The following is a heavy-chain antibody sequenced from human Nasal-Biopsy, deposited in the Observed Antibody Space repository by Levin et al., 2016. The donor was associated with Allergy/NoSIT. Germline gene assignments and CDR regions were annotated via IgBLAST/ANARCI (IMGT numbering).Heavy chain of an antibody. CDR3: ARDPVDFWSGSLPHEVRYFDS. V-gene: IGHV3-21*01. CDR1: GFTFSSHS. Sequence: GESLKISCAASGFTFSSHSMNWVRQAPGKGLAWVSAISSTSEYIYYADSVKGRFTISRDNAKNSLYLQMNSLRAEDTAVYYCARDPVDFWSGSLPHEVRYFDSWGQGTLVTVSS. CDR2: ISSTSEYI. J-gene: IGHJ4*02. D-gene: IGHD3-3*01.